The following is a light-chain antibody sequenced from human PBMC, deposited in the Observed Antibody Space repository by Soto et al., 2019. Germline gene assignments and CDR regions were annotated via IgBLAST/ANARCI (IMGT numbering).Light chain of an antibody. V-gene: IGKV3-20*01. CDR1: QSVSSSY. CDR3: QQYGSSPRT. CDR2: GAS. Sequence: EIVLTQSPGTLSLSPGARATLSCRASQSVSSSYLAWYQQKPGQAPRLLIYGASSRATGIPDRFSGSGSGTDLTITISRLEPEDFEVYDGQQYGSSPRTFGQGTRLEIK. J-gene: IGKJ5*01.